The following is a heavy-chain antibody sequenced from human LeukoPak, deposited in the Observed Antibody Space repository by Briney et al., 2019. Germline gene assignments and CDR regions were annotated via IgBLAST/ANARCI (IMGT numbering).Heavy chain of an antibody. CDR1: GYTFSGYY. Sequence: RASVKVSCKASGYTFSGYYMHWVRQAPGQGLEWMGRINPNSGGTNYAQKFQGRVTMTRDTSISTAYMELSSLRSDDTAVYYCARLGSLFVVFPAATMSYPWGQGTLVTVSS. CDR3: ARLGSLFVVFPAATMSYP. V-gene: IGHV1-2*06. J-gene: IGHJ5*02. D-gene: IGHD2-2*01. CDR2: INPNSGGT.